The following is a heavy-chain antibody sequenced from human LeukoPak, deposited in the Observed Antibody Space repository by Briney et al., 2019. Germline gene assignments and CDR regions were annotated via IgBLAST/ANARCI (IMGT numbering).Heavy chain of an antibody. CDR2: IKKDGSEI. Sequence: GGSLRLSCEASAFTFSSYWMSWVRQAPGKGLEWVANIKKDGSEINYVDSVKGRFTISRDNSKNTLFLQMNSLRAEDTAVYYCARDDALGDNALDIWGQGTMVTVSS. CDR1: AFTFSSYW. J-gene: IGHJ3*02. D-gene: IGHD3-16*01. CDR3: ARDDALGDNALDI. V-gene: IGHV3-7*01.